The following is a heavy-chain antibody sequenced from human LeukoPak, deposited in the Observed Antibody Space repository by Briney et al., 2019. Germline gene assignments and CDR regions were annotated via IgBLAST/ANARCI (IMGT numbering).Heavy chain of an antibody. CDR1: GDSTSSGGYY. CDR2: IYYSGST. Sequence: SETLSLTCTVSGDSTSSGGYYWRWIRQHPGKGLEWIGYIYYSGSTYYNPSLKSRVTISEDTSQNQFSLKLSSVTAADTAVYFCAGGAGYCSTTTCYSYFAHWGQGALVTVSS. D-gene: IGHD2-2*01. V-gene: IGHV4-31*03. CDR3: AGGAGYCSTTTCYSYFAH. J-gene: IGHJ4*02.